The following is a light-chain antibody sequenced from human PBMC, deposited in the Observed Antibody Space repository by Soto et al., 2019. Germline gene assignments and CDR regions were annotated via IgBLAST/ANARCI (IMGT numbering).Light chain of an antibody. J-gene: IGKJ5*01. Sequence: DIHITQSPSSQSASVADRVTITCGASQNINTYVNWYQKKPGKAPNLLIYAASRLQSGVPSRFSGSGSGTDFTLTIYSLQPEDFATYYCQRSYNSPLSLGQGTRLEIK. CDR3: QRSYNSPLS. CDR2: AAS. V-gene: IGKV1-39*01. CDR1: QNINTY.